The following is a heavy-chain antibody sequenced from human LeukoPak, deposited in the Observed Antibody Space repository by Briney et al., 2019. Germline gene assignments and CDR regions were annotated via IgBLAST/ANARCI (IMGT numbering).Heavy chain of an antibody. Sequence: GESLKISCKGSGFTFTDYWIGWVRQMPGKGLEWMGMIYPGDSSTRYSPSFQGQVSISADKSISTAYLQWSSLKASDSAMYYCARRYNTGHHDYWGQGTLVTVSS. CDR3: ARRYNTGHHDY. J-gene: IGHJ4*02. CDR1: GFTFTDYW. CDR2: IYPGDSST. V-gene: IGHV5-51*01. D-gene: IGHD2-8*02.